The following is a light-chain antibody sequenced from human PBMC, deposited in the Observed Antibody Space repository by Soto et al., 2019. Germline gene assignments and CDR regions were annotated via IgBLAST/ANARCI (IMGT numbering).Light chain of an antibody. J-gene: IGKJ1*01. CDR2: AAS. Sequence: PGEIATLSCVSSQSVSSSYLVWHQQKPGQAPRLLIYAASRRATGIPDRFSGSGSGTDFTLTISRLEPEDFAVYYCQQYGSSPWTFGQGTKVDIK. V-gene: IGKV3-20*01. CDR1: QSVSSSY. CDR3: QQYGSSPWT.